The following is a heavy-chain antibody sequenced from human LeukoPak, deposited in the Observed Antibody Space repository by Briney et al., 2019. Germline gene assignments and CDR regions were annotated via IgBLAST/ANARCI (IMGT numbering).Heavy chain of an antibody. Sequence: GASVNLSCTASGGIFSSYAISWVRQAPGQGLEGMGGIIPIFGTANYPQKFQGRATITADNSTSTAYMELSSLRSEDTAVYYCARCYEGAHYYYYMDVWGKGTTVTVSS. J-gene: IGHJ6*03. D-gene: IGHD5-12*01. CDR1: GGIFSSYA. V-gene: IGHV1-69*06. CDR3: ARCYEGAHYYYYMDV. CDR2: IIPIFGTA.